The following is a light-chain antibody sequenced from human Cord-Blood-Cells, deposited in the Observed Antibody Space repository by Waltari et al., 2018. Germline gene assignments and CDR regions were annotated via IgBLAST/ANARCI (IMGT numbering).Light chain of an antibody. CDR2: GAS. Sequence: DIVMTQSPATLSVSTGARATLYCRASQSVSSNLAWYQQKPGQAPRLLIYGASTRATGIPARFSGSGSGTEFTLTISSLQSEDFAVYYCQQHNNWPRYSFGQGTKLEIK. CDR1: QSVSSN. V-gene: IGKV3-15*01. CDR3: QQHNNWPRYS. J-gene: IGKJ2*03.